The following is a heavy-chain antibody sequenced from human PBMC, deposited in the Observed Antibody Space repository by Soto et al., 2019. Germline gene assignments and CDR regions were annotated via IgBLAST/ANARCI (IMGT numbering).Heavy chain of an antibody. CDR1: GFTFYNYA. CDR3: AAPRDEYGSGVSWFTYGMDS. V-gene: IGHV3-23*01. Sequence: GGSLRLSCAASGFTFYNYAMNWVRQAPGKGLEWVASLDGAGGSTYYAESVRGRFSISRDNSQNTLFLQMKRLTVDDTAIYYCAAPRDEYGSGVSWFTYGMDSWGQGTTGTVSS. J-gene: IGHJ6*02. D-gene: IGHD3-10*01. CDR2: LDGAGGST.